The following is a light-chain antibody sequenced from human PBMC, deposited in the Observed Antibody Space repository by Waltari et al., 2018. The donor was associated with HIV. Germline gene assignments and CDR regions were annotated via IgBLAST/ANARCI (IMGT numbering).Light chain of an antibody. Sequence: FVMTQCPLSLPVIPGEPASISCRSSQSLPHSNGYNYLDWYLQKPGQSPQLLIYLGSNRASGVPDRFSGSGSGTDFTLKISRVEAEDVGVYYCMQALQTPLTFGGGTKVEIK. CDR2: LGS. V-gene: IGKV2-28*01. J-gene: IGKJ4*01. CDR1: QSLPHSNGYNY. CDR3: MQALQTPLT.